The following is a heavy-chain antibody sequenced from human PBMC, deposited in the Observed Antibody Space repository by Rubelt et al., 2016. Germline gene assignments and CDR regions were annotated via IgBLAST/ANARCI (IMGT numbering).Heavy chain of an antibody. CDR2: ISYSGST. CDR1: GGSMNNNDYY. V-gene: IGHV4-39*01. D-gene: IGHD2-15*01. J-gene: IGHJ4*02. CDR3: AGPWWKPWPFDY. Sequence: QLQLQESGPGLVKPSETLSLTCTVSGGSMNNNDYYWAWLRQPPGKDLEWIGSISYSGSTYYNPSLKSRVTISVDTSKNQFSLKLSPRAAAGTDVSYSAGPWWKPWPFDYWGRGTLVTVSS.